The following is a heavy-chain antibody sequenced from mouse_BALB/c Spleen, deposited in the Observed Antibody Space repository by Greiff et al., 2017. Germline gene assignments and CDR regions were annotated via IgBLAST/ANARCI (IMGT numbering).Heavy chain of an antibody. Sequence: VKLQQPGAELVKPGASVKLSCKASGYTFTSYYMYWVKQRPGQGLEWIGGINPSNGGTNFNEKFKSKATLTVDKSSSTAYMQLSSLTSEDSAVYYCTRGQLGDYAMDYWGQGTSVTVSS. CDR2: INPSNGGT. D-gene: IGHD4-1*02. CDR1: GYTFTSYY. V-gene: IGHV1S81*02. J-gene: IGHJ4*01. CDR3: TRGQLGDYAMDY.